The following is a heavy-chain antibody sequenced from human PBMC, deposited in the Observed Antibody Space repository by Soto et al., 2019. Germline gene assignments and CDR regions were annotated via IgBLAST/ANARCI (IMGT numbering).Heavy chain of an antibody. D-gene: IGHD3-10*01. J-gene: IGHJ4*02. V-gene: IGHV3-23*01. Sequence: GSLRLSCVASGFTFRSFAMSWVRQAPGKGLEWVSGITGSGGSTYSADSVKGRFTISRDNSKNTLYLEMNSLRAEDTAVYHCARARDYYGAGYDYWGQGILVTV. CDR3: ARARDYYGAGYDY. CDR2: ITGSGGST. CDR1: GFTFRSFA.